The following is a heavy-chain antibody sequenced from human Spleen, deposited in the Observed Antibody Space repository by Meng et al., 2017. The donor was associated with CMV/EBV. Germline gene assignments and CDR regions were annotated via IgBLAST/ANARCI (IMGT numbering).Heavy chain of an antibody. J-gene: IGHJ4*02. CDR2: IYYRGST. V-gene: IGHV4-39*07. Sequence: GSLRLSCTVSGGSISSSSYYWGWIRQPPGKGLEWIGSIYYRGSTYYNPSLKSRVTISVDTSKNQFSLKLSSVTAADTAVYYCARAVVRGVIHYFDYWGQGTLVTVSS. CDR3: ARAVVRGVIHYFDY. D-gene: IGHD3-10*01. CDR1: GGSISSSSYY.